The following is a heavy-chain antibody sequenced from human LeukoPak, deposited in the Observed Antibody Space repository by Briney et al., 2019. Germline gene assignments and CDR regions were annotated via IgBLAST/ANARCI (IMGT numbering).Heavy chain of an antibody. CDR1: GFTFSSYA. CDR3: VNLRPRFITDNWFDP. V-gene: IGHV3-23*01. Sequence: GSLRLSCAASGFTFSSYAMSWVRQAPGKGLEWVSAISGSGGSTYYADSVKGRFTISRDNSKNTLYLQMNSLRAEDTAVYYCVNLRPRFITDNWFDPWGQGTLVTVSS. J-gene: IGHJ5*02. CDR2: ISGSGGST. D-gene: IGHD3-22*01.